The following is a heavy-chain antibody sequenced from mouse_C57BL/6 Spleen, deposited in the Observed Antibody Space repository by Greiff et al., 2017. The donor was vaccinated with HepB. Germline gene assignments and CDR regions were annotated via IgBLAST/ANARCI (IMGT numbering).Heavy chain of an antibody. D-gene: IGHD1-1*01. V-gene: IGHV1-82*01. CDR3: ARKEGYYGSSYWFAY. J-gene: IGHJ3*01. CDR2: IYPGDGDT. CDR1: GYAFSSSW. Sequence: VKLMESGPELVKPGASVKISCKASGYAFSSSWMNWVKQRPGKGLEWIGRIYPGDGDTNYNGKFKGKATLTADKSSSTAYMQLSSLTSEDSAVYFCARKEGYYGSSYWFAYWGQGTLVTVSA.